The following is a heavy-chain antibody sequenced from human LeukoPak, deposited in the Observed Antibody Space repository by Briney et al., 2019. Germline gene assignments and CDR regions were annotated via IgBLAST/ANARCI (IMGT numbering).Heavy chain of an antibody. CDR1: GYTFTGYY. V-gene: IGHV1-2*02. CDR2: INPNSGGT. J-gene: IGHJ4*02. D-gene: IGHD1-20*01. CDR3: ASMTGTTSTFDY. Sequence: ASVKVSCKASGYTFTGYYMHWVRRAPGQGLEWMGWINPNSGGTNYAQKFQGRVTMTRDTSISTAYMELSRLRSDDTAVYYCASMTGTTSTFDYWGQGTLVTVSS.